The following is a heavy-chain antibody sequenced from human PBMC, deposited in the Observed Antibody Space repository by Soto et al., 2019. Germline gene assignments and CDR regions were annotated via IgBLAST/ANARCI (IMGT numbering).Heavy chain of an antibody. V-gene: IGHV1-69*01. Sequence: QVQLVQSGAEVKKPGSSVKVSCKASGGTFSSYTINWVRQVPGQGLEWMGGIIPIFGTTDYAQKFQGRVTITADESTSTAYMELRSLRSEETAMYYCARGDLRSNCFDPWGQGTLVTVSS. J-gene: IGHJ5*02. CDR3: ARGDLRSNCFDP. CDR1: GGTFSSYT. CDR2: IIPIFGTT.